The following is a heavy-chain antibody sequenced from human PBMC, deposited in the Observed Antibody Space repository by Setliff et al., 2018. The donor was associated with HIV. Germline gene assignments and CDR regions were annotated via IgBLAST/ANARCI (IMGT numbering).Heavy chain of an antibody. J-gene: IGHJ6*03. Sequence: PGGSLRLSCAASGFTFNNYAMSWVRQAPGRGLEWVTAIYFTDDSTYYPDFAKGRFTISKDNSKNTLFLHMNSLRAEDTAIYYCARGRDDDYYYYMDVWGKGTTVTVSS. V-gene: IGHV3-23*05. CDR3: ARGRDDDYYYYMDV. CDR2: IYFTDDST. D-gene: IGHD1-1*01. CDR1: GFTFNNYA.